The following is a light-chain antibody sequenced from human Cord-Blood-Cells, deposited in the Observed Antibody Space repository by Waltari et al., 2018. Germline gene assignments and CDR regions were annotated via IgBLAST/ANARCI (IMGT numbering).Light chain of an antibody. V-gene: IGKV3-11*01. CDR2: DAS. Sequence: ELVLTQSPATLSLSPGERVTRSCRASQSVSSYLAWYQQKPGQAPRLLIYDASNRATGIPARFSGSGSGTDFTLTISSLEPEDFAVYYCQQRSNWPLTFGGGTKVEIK. CDR1: QSVSSY. J-gene: IGKJ4*01. CDR3: QQRSNWPLT.